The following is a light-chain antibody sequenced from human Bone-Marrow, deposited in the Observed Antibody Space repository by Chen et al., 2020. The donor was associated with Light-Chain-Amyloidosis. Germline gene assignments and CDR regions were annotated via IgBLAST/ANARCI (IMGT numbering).Light chain of an antibody. V-gene: IGLV3-21*02. CDR2: DDS. J-gene: IGLJ3*02. CDR1: KIGSTS. CDR3: QVWDRSSDRPV. Sequence: SYVLTQPSSVSVAPGQTATIACGGNKIGSTSVHWYQQTPGQAPLLVVYDDSERPSGIPERLSGSHSGNTATLAVSRVAAGDEADYYCQVWDRSSDRPVFGGGTKLTVL.